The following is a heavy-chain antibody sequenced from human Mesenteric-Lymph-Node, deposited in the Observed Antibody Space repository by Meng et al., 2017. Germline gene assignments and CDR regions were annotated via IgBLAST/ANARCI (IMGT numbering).Heavy chain of an antibody. V-gene: IGHV4-34*01. J-gene: IGHJ4*02. CDR2: INHSGST. Sequence: QVQLQQWGAGLLKPSETLSLTCAVYGGSFSGYYWSWICQPPGKGLEWIGEINHSGSTNYNPSLKSRVTISVDTSKNQFSLKLSSVTAADTAVYYCARGSSSSWYFGYWGQGTLVTVSS. CDR1: GGSFSGYY. D-gene: IGHD6-13*01. CDR3: ARGSSSSWYFGY.